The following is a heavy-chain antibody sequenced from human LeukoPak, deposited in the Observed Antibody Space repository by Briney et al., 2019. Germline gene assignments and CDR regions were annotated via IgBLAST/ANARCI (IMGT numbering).Heavy chain of an antibody. V-gene: IGHV3-53*05. Sequence: PGGSLRLSCAASGFTVSSNYMSWVRQAPGKGLEWVSVIYSGGSTYYADSAKGRFTISRDNSKNTLYLQMNSLRSDDTAVYYCAKASDYSNYLYYFDYWGQGTLVTVSS. CDR2: IYSGGST. D-gene: IGHD4-11*01. J-gene: IGHJ4*02. CDR1: GFTVSSNY. CDR3: AKASDYSNYLYYFDY.